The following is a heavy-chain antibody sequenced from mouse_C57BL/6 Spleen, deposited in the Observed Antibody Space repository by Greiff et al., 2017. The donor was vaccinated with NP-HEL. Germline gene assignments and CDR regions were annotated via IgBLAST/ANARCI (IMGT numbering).Heavy chain of an antibody. V-gene: IGHV1-69*01. J-gene: IGHJ2*01. Sequence: QVQLKQPGAELVMPGASVKLSCKASGYTFTSYWMHWVKQRPGQGLEWIGEIDPSDSYTNYNQKFKGKSTLTVDKSSSTAYMQLSSLTSEDSAVYYCARGIYYYGSRDYWGQGTTLTVSS. CDR2: IDPSDSYT. CDR3: ARGIYYYGSRDY. CDR1: GYTFTSYW. D-gene: IGHD1-1*01.